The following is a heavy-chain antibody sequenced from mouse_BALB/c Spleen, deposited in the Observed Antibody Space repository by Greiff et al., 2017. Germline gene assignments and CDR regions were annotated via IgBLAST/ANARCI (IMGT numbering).Heavy chain of an antibody. CDR1: GFSLTGYG. V-gene: IGHV2-6-7*01. CDR2: IWGDGST. CDR3: ARGDSSGYYAMDY. Sequence: VQVVESGPGLVAPSQSLSITCTVSGFSLTGYGVNWVRQPPGKGLEWLGMIWGDGSTDYNSALKSRLSISKDNSKSQVFLKMNSLQTDDTARYYCARGDSSGYYAMDYWGQGTSVTVSS. J-gene: IGHJ4*01. D-gene: IGHD3-2*01.